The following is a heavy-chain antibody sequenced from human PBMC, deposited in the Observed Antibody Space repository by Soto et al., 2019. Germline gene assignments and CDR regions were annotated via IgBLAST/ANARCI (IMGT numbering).Heavy chain of an antibody. CDR2: IYYSGST. V-gene: IGHV4-61*01. J-gene: IGHJ6*02. CDR1: GGSVSSGSYY. CDR3: ARVPVEMGTIDFYYYYGMDV. Sequence: SETLSLTCTVSGGSVSSGSYYWGWIRQPPGKGLEWIGYIYYSGSTNYNPSLKTRVTISVDTSKNQFSLKLSSVTAADTAVYYCARVPVEMGTIDFYYYYGMDVWGQGTTVTVSS.